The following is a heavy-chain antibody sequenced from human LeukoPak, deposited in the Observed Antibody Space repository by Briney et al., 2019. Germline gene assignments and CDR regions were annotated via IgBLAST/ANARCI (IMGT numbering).Heavy chain of an antibody. V-gene: IGHV1-18*01. CDR2: ISAHNGNT. CDR3: ARDGPRYQLPEGFDY. Sequence: ASVKVSCKASGYTFTSYGISWVRQAPGQGLEWMGWISAHNGNTNYAQKVQGRVTMTTDTSTSTAYMELRSLRSDGTAVYYCARDGPRYQLPEGFDYWGQGTLVTVSS. CDR1: GYTFTSYG. D-gene: IGHD2-2*01. J-gene: IGHJ4*02.